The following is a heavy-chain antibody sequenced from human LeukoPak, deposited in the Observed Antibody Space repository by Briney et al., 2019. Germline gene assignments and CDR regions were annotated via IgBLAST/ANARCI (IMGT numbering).Heavy chain of an antibody. CDR3: ARDGTIFGVVPFDY. V-gene: IGHV1-2*02. CDR1: GYTLTELS. J-gene: IGHJ4*02. D-gene: IGHD3-3*01. CDR2: INPNSGGT. Sequence: GASVKVSCKVSGYTLTELSMHWVRQAPGQGLEWMGWINPNSGGTNYAQKFQGRVTMTRDTSISTAYMELSRLRSDDTAVYYCARDGTIFGVVPFDYWGQGTLVTVSS.